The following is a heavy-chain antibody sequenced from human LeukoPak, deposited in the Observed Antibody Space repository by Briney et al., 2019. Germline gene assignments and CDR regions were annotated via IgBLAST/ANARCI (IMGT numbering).Heavy chain of an antibody. V-gene: IGHV3-30*18. Sequence: TGGSLRLSCAASGFTFSSYPMYWVRQAPGVGLEWVAVISSDGGGKYYADSVKGRFTISRDNSKNTVYLQMSSLRAEDTAVYYCAKGVRKTYYYDSSGCEFDYWGPGTLVTVSS. CDR1: GFTFSSYP. J-gene: IGHJ4*02. CDR2: ISSDGGGK. CDR3: AKGVRKTYYYDSSGCEFDY. D-gene: IGHD3-22*01.